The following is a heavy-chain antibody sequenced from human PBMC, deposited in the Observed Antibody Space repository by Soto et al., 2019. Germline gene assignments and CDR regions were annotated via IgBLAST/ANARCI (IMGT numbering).Heavy chain of an antibody. Sequence: SETLSVTCAVYGGSFSGYYWSWSRQPPGKGLEWIGEINHSGSTNYNPSLKSRVTISVDTSKNQFSLKLSSVTAADTAVYYCATGHDYSNYASFDPCGQGTLVTVSS. CDR3: ATGHDYSNYASFDP. J-gene: IGHJ5*02. CDR2: INHSGST. V-gene: IGHV4-34*01. D-gene: IGHD4-4*01. CDR1: GGSFSGYY.